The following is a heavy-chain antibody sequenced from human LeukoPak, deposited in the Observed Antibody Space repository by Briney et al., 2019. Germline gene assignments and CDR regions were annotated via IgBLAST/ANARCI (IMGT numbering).Heavy chain of an antibody. CDR1: GYTFTGYY. D-gene: IGHD3-9*01. Sequence: ASVKVSCKASGYTFTGYYMHWVRQAPGQGLEWMGWINPNSGGANYAQKFQGRVTITRNTSISTAYMELSSLRSEDTAVYYCARGLRYFDWSYSLDYWGQGTLVTVSS. V-gene: IGHV1-2*02. CDR2: INPNSGGA. CDR3: ARGLRYFDWSYSLDY. J-gene: IGHJ4*02.